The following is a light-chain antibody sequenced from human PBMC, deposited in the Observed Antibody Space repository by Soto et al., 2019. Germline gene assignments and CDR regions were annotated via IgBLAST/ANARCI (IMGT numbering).Light chain of an antibody. J-gene: IGKJ1*01. CDR3: QEYNTWPWT. CDR1: ENIYTN. V-gene: IGKV3-15*01. Sequence: EIVMTQSPATLSVSPGERATLSCRASENIYTNLAWYQQKPGQAPRLLFYGASTRATGLPARFSGTGSGTEFTLTINSLQAEDSAVYYCQEYNTWPWTFGQGTKVEFK. CDR2: GAS.